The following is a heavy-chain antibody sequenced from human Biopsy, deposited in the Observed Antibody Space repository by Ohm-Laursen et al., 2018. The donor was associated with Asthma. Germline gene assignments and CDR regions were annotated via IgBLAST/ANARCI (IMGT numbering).Heavy chain of an antibody. V-gene: IGHV2-5*02. D-gene: IGHD3-9*01. CDR2: IYCDDYN. CDR1: GFSLRTPGVG. J-gene: IGHJ5*02. Sequence: TQTLTLTCSFSGFSLRTPGVGVGWIRQSPGKALEWLALIYCDDYNLFRPSLKRRLTITKDPSKNQVVLTMTKMHPVDSGTYYCALSQDSGFDDHSPSWFDPWGQGTLVTVSS. CDR3: ALSQDSGFDDHSPSWFDP.